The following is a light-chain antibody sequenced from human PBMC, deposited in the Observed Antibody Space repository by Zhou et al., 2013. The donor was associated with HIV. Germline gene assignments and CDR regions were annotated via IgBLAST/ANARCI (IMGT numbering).Light chain of an antibody. Sequence: DVVMTQSPLSLPVTLGQPASISCRSSQSLVSSDGNTYLNWFQQRPGQSPRRLIYKVSNRDSGVPDRFSGSGSGTDFTLKISRVEAEDVGVYYCMQTLQTPQSFGQGTKLEIK. V-gene: IGKV2-30*01. CDR3: MQTLQTPQS. CDR2: KVS. J-gene: IGKJ2*03. CDR1: QSLVSSDGNTY.